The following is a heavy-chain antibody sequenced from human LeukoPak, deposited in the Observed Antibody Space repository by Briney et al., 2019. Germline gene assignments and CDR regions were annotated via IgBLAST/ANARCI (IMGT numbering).Heavy chain of an antibody. Sequence: GGSLRLSCAASGFTFSDYNMNWVRQSPEKGLEWASSITSGTTYIYYADSVRGRFTLSRDNAKNSLYLQMNSLRAEDTAVYYCARWPYSSSYYFDYWGQGTLVTVSS. CDR3: ARWPYSSSYYFDY. J-gene: IGHJ4*02. V-gene: IGHV3-21*01. D-gene: IGHD6-6*01. CDR1: GFTFSDYN. CDR2: ITSGTTYI.